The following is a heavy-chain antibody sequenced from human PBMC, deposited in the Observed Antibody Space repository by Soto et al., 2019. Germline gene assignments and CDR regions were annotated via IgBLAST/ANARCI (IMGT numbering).Heavy chain of an antibody. D-gene: IGHD2-15*01. J-gene: IGHJ4*02. CDR3: ASYLGVSGGNDY. Sequence: PSETLPLTCTVSGGSISSYYWSWIRQPPGKGLEWIGYIYYSGSTNYNPSLRSRVTISIDTSKNQFSLKLSSVTAADTAVYYCASYLGVSGGNDYWGQGTLVTVSS. CDR1: GGSISSYY. V-gene: IGHV4-59*08. CDR2: IYYSGST.